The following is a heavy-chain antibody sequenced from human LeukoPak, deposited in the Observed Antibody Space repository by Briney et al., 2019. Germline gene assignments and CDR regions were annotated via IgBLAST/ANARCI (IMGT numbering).Heavy chain of an antibody. CDR2: ISGSGGST. D-gene: IGHD2-2*01. Sequence: GGSLRLSCAASGFTFSSYAMSWVRQAPGKGLEWVSAISGSGGSTYYADSVKGRFTISRDNSKNTLYLQMNSLRAEDTAVYYCAKGPYCSSTSCYGFLDYYYYGMDVWGQGTTVTVSS. CDR3: AKGPYCSSTSCYGFLDYYYYGMDV. V-gene: IGHV3-23*01. J-gene: IGHJ6*02. CDR1: GFTFSSYA.